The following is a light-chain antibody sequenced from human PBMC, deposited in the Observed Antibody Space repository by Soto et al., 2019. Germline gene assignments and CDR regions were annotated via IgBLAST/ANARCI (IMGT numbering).Light chain of an antibody. J-gene: IGKJ1*01. V-gene: IGKV3-11*01. Sequence: EIVLTQSPATLSLSPGERATLSCRASQNISTSLAWYQQKPGQAPRLLIYDASDRATGIPARFSGSGSGTDFTLTISRLEPEDFAVYYYQQYGSSRTFGQGTKVDI. CDR2: DAS. CDR1: QNISTS. CDR3: QQYGSSRT.